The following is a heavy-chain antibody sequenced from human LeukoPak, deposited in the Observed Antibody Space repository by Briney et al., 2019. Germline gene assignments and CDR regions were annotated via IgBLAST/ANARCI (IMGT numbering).Heavy chain of an antibody. Sequence: ASVMVSCKASGYTFTGYYMHWVRQAPGQGLEWMGWINPNSGGTNYAQKFQGWVTMTRDTSISTAYMELSRLRSDDTAVYYCAREGVDTAMPDYFDYWGQGTLVTVSS. CDR2: INPNSGGT. V-gene: IGHV1-2*04. J-gene: IGHJ4*02. D-gene: IGHD5-18*01. CDR1: GYTFTGYY. CDR3: AREGVDTAMPDYFDY.